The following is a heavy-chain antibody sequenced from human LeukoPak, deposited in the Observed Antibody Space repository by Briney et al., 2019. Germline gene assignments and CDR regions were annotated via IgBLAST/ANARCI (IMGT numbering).Heavy chain of an antibody. D-gene: IGHD5-18*01. Sequence: ASVKVSCKASGGTFSSYAISWVRQAPGQGLEWMGGIIPIFGTANYAQKFQGRVTITADKSTSTAYMELSSLRSEDTAVYYCATTPKRGIQLWLLDYWGQGTLVTVSS. J-gene: IGHJ4*02. CDR2: IIPIFGTA. CDR3: ATTPKRGIQLWLLDY. V-gene: IGHV1-69*06. CDR1: GGTFSSYA.